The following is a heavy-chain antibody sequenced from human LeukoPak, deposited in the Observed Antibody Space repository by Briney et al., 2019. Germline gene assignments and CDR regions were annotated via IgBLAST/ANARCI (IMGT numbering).Heavy chain of an antibody. CDR3: AKAHSSSWYRGYFDY. D-gene: IGHD6-13*01. J-gene: IGHJ4*02. Sequence: GGSLRLSCAASGFTFDDYAMHWVRQAPGKGLEWVSGISWNSGSIGYADSVKGRFTISGDNAKNSLYLQMNSLRAEDMALYYCAKAHSSSWYRGYFDYWGQGTLVTVSS. V-gene: IGHV3-9*03. CDR1: GFTFDDYA. CDR2: ISWNSGSI.